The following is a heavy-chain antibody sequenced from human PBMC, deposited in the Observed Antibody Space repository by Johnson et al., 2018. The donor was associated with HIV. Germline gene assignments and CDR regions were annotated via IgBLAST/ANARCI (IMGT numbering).Heavy chain of an antibody. CDR1: GFTFSNYG. V-gene: IGHV3-30*18. CDR2: ITFEGSNK. CDR3: AKTEDAFDI. J-gene: IGHJ3*02. Sequence: QVQLVESGGGVVQPGRSLRLSCAASGFTFSNYGMHWVRQAPGKGLEWVSVITFEGSNKYYADSVKGRFTISRDNSKNTLYLQMNSLRAEDTAVYYCAKTEDAFDIWGQGTMVTVSS.